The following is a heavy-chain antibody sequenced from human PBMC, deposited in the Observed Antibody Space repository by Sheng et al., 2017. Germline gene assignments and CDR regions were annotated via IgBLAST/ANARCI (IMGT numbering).Heavy chain of an antibody. D-gene: IGHD3-22*01. V-gene: IGHV1-69*13. J-gene: IGHJ6*02. CDR2: IIPIFDTA. CDR3: ARSGITMMAMDV. Sequence: QVQLVQSGAEVKKPGSSVKVSCKASGGTFSNYAISWVRQAPGQGLEWMGGIIPIFDTATYAQKFQDRVTIIADESTSTAYMALSSLRSADTAVYYCARSGITMMAMDVWGQGTTVTVSS. CDR1: GGTFSNYA.